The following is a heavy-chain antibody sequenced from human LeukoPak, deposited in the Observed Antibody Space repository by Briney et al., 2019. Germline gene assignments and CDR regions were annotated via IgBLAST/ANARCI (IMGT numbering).Heavy chain of an antibody. CDR2: IRYDGSNK. J-gene: IGHJ4*02. V-gene: IGHV3-30*02. D-gene: IGHD6-19*01. Sequence: GGSLRLSCAASGFTFSTYGMLWVRQAPGQGPEWVALIRYDGSNKYYADSVKGRLTISRDNSKNTLYLQMNSLRVEDTAMYYCAKAGTQQWLLFVGVYWGQGALVTVSS. CDR1: GFTFSTYG. CDR3: AKAGTQQWLLFVGVY.